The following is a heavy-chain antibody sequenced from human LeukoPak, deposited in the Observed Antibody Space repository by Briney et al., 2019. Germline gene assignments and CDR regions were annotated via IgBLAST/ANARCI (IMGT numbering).Heavy chain of an antibody. V-gene: IGHV3-21*01. J-gene: IGHJ4*02. Sequence: GGSLRLSCAASGFTFSSYSMNWVRQAPGKGLEWVSSISSSSSYIYYADSVKGRFTISRDNAKNSLYLQMNSLRAEDTAVYYCARDGGAVAGPGSSDYWGQGTLVTVSS. CDR3: ARDGGAVAGPGSSDY. CDR1: GFTFSSYS. CDR2: ISSSSSYI. D-gene: IGHD6-19*01.